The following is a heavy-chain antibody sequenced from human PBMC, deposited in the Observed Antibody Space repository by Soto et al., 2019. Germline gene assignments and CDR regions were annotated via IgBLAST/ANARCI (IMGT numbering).Heavy chain of an antibody. CDR3: ARDTGPYGDYKVAFDI. CDR2: ISSSGSTI. Sequence: GGSLRLSCAASGFTFSDYYMSWIRQAPGKGLEWVSYISSSGSTIYYADSVKGRFTISRDNAKNSLYLQMNSLRAEDTAVYYCARDTGPYGDYKVAFDIWGQGTMVTVSS. J-gene: IGHJ3*02. CDR1: GFTFSDYY. V-gene: IGHV3-11*01. D-gene: IGHD4-17*01.